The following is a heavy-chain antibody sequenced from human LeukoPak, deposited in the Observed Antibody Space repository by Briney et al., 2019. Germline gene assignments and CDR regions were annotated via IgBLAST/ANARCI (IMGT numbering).Heavy chain of an antibody. Sequence: PGGSLRLSCAASGFTFSSYSMNWVRQALGKGLEWVSSISSSSSYIYYADSVKGRFTISRDNAKNSLYLQMNSLRAEDTAVYYCARLVRGSYETSYGMDVWGQGTTVTVSS. CDR3: ARLVRGSYETSYGMDV. CDR1: GFTFSSYS. J-gene: IGHJ6*02. CDR2: ISSSSSYI. V-gene: IGHV3-21*01. D-gene: IGHD1-26*01.